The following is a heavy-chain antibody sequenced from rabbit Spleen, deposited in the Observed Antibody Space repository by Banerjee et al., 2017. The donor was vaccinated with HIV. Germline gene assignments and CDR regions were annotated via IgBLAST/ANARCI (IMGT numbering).Heavy chain of an antibody. CDR2: INTGSGST. D-gene: IGHD7-1*01. CDR3: ATYSAGSYHNEITRLDL. Sequence: QSLEESGGGLVQPEGSLTLTCTASGFSFSSSYYMCWVRQAPGKGLEWMGCINTGSGSTDYASWAKGRFTISKTSSTAVTLQMTSPTAADTATYLCATYSAGSYHNEITRLDLWGPGTLVTVS. V-gene: IGHV1S40*01. CDR1: GFSFSSSYY. J-gene: IGHJ3*01.